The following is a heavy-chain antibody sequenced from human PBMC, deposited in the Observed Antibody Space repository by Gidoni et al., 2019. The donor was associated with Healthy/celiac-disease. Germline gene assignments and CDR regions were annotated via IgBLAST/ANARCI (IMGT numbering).Heavy chain of an antibody. Sequence: EVQLVESGGGLVQPGGSLRLSCAASGFNLSSYWLSWVRQAPGKGLEWVANIKQDGSEKYYVDSVKGRFTISRDNAKNSLYLQMNSLRAEDTAVYYCVSQYGSGYWGQGTLVTVSS. D-gene: IGHD3-10*01. V-gene: IGHV3-7*01. J-gene: IGHJ4*02. CDR1: GFNLSSYW. CDR2: IKQDGSEK. CDR3: VSQYGSGY.